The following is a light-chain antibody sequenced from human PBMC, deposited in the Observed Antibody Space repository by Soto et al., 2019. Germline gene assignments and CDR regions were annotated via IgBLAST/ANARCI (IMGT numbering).Light chain of an antibody. CDR3: CSYAGSSTPYV. Sequence: QSVLTRPASVSGSPGQSITISCPGTSSDVGSYNLVSWYQQHPGKAPKLMIYEGSKRPSGVSNRFSGSKSGNTASLTISGLQAEDEADYYCCSYAGSSTPYVFGTGTKVTVL. J-gene: IGLJ1*01. V-gene: IGLV2-23*01. CDR1: SSDVGSYNL. CDR2: EGS.